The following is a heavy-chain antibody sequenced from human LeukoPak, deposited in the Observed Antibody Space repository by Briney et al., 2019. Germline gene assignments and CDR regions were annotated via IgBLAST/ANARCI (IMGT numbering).Heavy chain of an antibody. V-gene: IGHV3-9*01. D-gene: IGHD6-13*01. CDR1: GFTFDDYA. J-gene: IGHJ4*02. CDR2: ISWNSGSI. CDR3: AKGALGAAAAGTFDY. Sequence: GRSLRLSCAASGFTFDDYAMHWVRQAPGKGLEWVSGISWNSGSIGYADSVKGRFTISRDNAKNSLYLQMNSRRAEDTALYYCAKGALGAAAAGTFDYWGQGTLVTVSS.